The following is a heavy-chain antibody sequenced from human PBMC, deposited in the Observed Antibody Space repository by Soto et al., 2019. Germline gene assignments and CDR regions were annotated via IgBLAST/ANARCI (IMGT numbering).Heavy chain of an antibody. CDR2: ISYDGSNK. CDR1: GFTFSSYG. J-gene: IGHJ4*02. V-gene: IGHV3-30*18. D-gene: IGHD6-19*01. Sequence: GGSLRLSCAASGFTFSSYGMHWVRQAPGKGLEWVAVISYDGSNKYYADSVKGRFTISRDNSKNTLYLQMNSLRAEDTAVYYCAKSIAVAGTLYYFDYWGQGTLVTVSS. CDR3: AKSIAVAGTLYYFDY.